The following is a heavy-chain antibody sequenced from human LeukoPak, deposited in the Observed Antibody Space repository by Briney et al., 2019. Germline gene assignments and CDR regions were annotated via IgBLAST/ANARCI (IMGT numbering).Heavy chain of an antibody. CDR3: ARSNGWYLDY. D-gene: IGHD6-19*01. J-gene: IGHJ4*02. CDR1: GFTFHAYI. V-gene: IGHV3-30-3*01. Sequence: PGGSLRLSCAASGFTFHAYIMHWVRQAPGKGLEWVAVITSDGTNEYYADAVKGRFTISRDNSKTTLYLHMNSLRVEDTAVYYCARSNGWYLDYWGQGTLVTVSS. CDR2: ITSDGTNE.